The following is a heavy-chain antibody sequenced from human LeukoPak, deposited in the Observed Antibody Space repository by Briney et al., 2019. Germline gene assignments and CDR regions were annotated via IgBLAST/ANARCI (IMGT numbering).Heavy chain of an antibody. J-gene: IGHJ4*02. CDR2: IYYSGST. V-gene: IGHV4-39*01. D-gene: IGHD6-13*01. Sequence: SETLSLTCTVSGGSISSSSYYWGWIRQPPGKGLEWIGSIYYSGSTYYNPSLKGRVTISVDTSKNQFSLKLSSVTAADTAVYYCARQGIAAGATLGTDYWGQGTLVTVSS. CDR3: ARQGIAAGATLGTDY. CDR1: GGSISSSSYY.